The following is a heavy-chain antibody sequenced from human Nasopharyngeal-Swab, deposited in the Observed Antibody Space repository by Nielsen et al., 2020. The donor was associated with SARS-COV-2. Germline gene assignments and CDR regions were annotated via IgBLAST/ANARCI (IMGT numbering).Heavy chain of an antibody. CDR3: ARGQLWPSYYYYMDV. Sequence: GESLKIYCAASGFTFSSYGMHWVRQAPGKGLEWVAVIWYDGSNKYYADSVKGRFTISRDNSKNTLYLQMNSLRAEDTAVYYCARGQLWPSYYYYMDVWGEGTTVTVSS. CDR1: GFTFSSYG. CDR2: IWYDGSNK. D-gene: IGHD5-18*01. V-gene: IGHV3-33*01. J-gene: IGHJ6*03.